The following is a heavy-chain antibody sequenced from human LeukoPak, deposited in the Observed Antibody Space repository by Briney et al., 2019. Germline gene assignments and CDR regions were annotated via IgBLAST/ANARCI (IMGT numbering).Heavy chain of an antibody. CDR3: ARDRSLQWEQRSSYFDY. V-gene: IGHV3-30*03. CDR2: ISYDGSNK. J-gene: IGHJ4*02. Sequence: GRSLRLSCAASGFTFSSYGMHWVRQAPGKGLEWVAVISYDGSNKYYADSVKGRFTISRDNSKNTLYLQMNSLRAEDTAVYYCARDRSLQWEQRSSYFDYWGQGTLVTVSS. D-gene: IGHD1-26*01. CDR1: GFTFSSYG.